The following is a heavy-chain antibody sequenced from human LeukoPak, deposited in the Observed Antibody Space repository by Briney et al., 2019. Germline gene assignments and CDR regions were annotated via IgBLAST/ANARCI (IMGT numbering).Heavy chain of an antibody. V-gene: IGHV4-34*01. D-gene: IGHD6-13*01. J-gene: IGHJ6*02. CDR1: GGPFSGYY. CDR2: INHSGST. CDR3: ARDPHSSSWFYYYYGMDV. Sequence: SETLSLTCAVYGGPFSGYYWSWIRQPPGKGLEWIGEINHSGSTNYNPSLKSRVTISVDTSKNQFSLKLSSVTAADTAVYYCARDPHSSSWFYYYYGMDVWGQGTTVTVSS.